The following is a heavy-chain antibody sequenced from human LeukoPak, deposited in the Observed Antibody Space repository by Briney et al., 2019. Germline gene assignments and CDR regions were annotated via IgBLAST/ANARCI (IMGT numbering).Heavy chain of an antibody. CDR3: ARLSSSWYGY. CDR2: IYYSGST. Sequence: SETLSLTCTVSGGSISSSSYYWGWIRQPPGKGLEWIGSIYYSGSTYYNPSLKSRVTISVDTSKNQFSLKLSSVTAADTAVYYCARLSSSWYGYWGQGTLVTVSS. J-gene: IGHJ4*02. V-gene: IGHV4-39*01. CDR1: GGSISSSSYY. D-gene: IGHD6-13*01.